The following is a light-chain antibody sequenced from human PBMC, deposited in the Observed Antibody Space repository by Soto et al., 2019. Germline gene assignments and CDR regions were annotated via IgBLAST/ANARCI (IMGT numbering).Light chain of an antibody. CDR2: SNN. CDR1: SSNIGSNT. J-gene: IGLJ2*01. CDR3: CSYAGSSTLDVV. Sequence: QAVVTQPPSASGTPGQRVTISCSGSSSNIGSNTVNWYQQLPGTAPKLLIYSNNQRPSGVSNRFSGSKSGNTASLTISGLQAEDEADYYCCSYAGSSTLDVVFGGGTKLTVL. V-gene: IGLV1-44*01.